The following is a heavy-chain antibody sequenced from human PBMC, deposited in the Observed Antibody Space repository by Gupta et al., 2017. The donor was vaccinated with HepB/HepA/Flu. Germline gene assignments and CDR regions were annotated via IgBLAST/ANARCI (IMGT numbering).Heavy chain of an antibody. V-gene: IGHV4-61*01. Sequence: QVQLQESGPGLVKPSETLSLTCSVSGGSVTSSKSVWNWVRQSPERGLEWIGHMHHSGVANYNPSLKSRITMSLDTSKNRFSLKVNSVTAADTAVYYCARVDVIGSPFDYWGQGALVTVSS. CDR3: ARVDVIGSPFDY. D-gene: IGHD3-16*01. CDR2: MHHSGVA. J-gene: IGHJ4*02. CDR1: GGSVTSSKSV.